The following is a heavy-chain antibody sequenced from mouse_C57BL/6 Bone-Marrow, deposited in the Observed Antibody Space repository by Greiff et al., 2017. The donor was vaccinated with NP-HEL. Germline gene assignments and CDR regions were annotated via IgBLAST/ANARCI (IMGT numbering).Heavy chain of an antibody. CDR1: GFTFSSYA. V-gene: IGHV5-9-1*02. CDR3: TRDMVKRWYFDV. CDR2: ISSGGDYI. D-gene: IGHD2-1*01. Sequence: EVKLMDSGEGLVKPGGSLKLSCAASGFTFSSYAMSWVRQTPEKRLEWVAYISSGGDYIYYADTVKGRFTISRDNARNTLYLQMSSLKSEDTAMYYCTRDMVKRWYFDVWGTGTTVTVSS. J-gene: IGHJ1*03.